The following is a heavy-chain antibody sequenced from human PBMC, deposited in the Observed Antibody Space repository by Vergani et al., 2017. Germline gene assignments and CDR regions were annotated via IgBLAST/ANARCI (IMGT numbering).Heavy chain of an antibody. CDR2: IKQDGSEK. CDR1: RFTFSTYW. D-gene: IGHD3-3*01. Sequence: EVQLMESGGGLVQPGGSLRLSCGASRFTFSTYWMSWVRQAPGKGLEWVANIKQDGSEKDYVDSVKGRFTVSRDNAKKSLYLQMNSLRVEDTAVYYCASGGSEFFTLTSPNWFDPWGQGTLVTVS. V-gene: IGHV3-7*01. CDR3: ASGGSEFFTLTSPNWFDP. J-gene: IGHJ5*02.